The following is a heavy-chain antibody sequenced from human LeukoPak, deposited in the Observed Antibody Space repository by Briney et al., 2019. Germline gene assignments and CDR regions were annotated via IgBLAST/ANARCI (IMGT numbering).Heavy chain of an antibody. CDR3: ARGGYSGYDSFDY. J-gene: IGHJ4*02. V-gene: IGHV1-18*01. CDR2: ISAYNGNT. D-gene: IGHD5-12*01. Sequence: ASVKVSCKASGYTFTSYGISWVRQAPGQGLEWMGWISAYNGNTNYAQKLQGRVTITRNTSISTAYMELSSLRSEDTAVYYCARGGYSGYDSFDYWGQGTLVTVSS. CDR1: GYTFTSYG.